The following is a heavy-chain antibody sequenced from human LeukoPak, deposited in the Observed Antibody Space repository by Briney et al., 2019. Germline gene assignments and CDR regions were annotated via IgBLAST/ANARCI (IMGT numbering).Heavy chain of an antibody. J-gene: IGHJ3*02. Sequence: ASVKVSCKASGYTFTTYCINWVRQAPGQGLEWMGWINTNTGNPTYAQGFTGRFVFSMDTSVSTAYLQISSLKAEDTAVYYCARDQGDTSGYYQDAFDIWGQGTMVTVSS. D-gene: IGHD3-22*01. CDR3: ARDQGDTSGYYQDAFDI. V-gene: IGHV7-4-1*02. CDR2: INTNTGNP. CDR1: GYTFTTYC.